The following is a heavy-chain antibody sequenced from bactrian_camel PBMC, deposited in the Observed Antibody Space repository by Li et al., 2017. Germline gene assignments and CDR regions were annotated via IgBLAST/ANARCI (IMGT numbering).Heavy chain of an antibody. CDR3: KAERRRPYYGAFVLCGAGSY. CDR2: ILSDGTT. V-gene: IGHV3S53*01. J-gene: IGHJ4*01. CDR1: GSPYTSTNH. D-gene: IGHD2*01. Sequence: HVQLVESGGGSVQAGGSLRLSCAVSGSPYTSTNHVGWARQAPGKEREGVASILSDGTTTYADSVKGRFTIYQDIGKNTLYLQMNSLKPEDTAMYYCKAERRRPYYGAFVLCGAGSYWGQGTQVTVS.